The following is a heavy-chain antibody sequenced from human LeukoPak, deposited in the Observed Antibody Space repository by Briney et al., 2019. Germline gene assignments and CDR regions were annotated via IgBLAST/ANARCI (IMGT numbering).Heavy chain of an antibody. J-gene: IGHJ4*02. Sequence: PGGPQSLSSGSSCFIFSCWAMSGLHKAPGRALEWVSGFSGSAYSTYYADSVGRGFTISRDNPKTPFFLQRNIKSPEDAAFYFCAKEAGYSGYDYPVYSGQGTLVTVSS. V-gene: IGHV3-23*01. CDR1: CFIFSCWA. CDR2: FSGSAYST. CDR3: AKEAGYSGYDYPVY. D-gene: IGHD5-12*01.